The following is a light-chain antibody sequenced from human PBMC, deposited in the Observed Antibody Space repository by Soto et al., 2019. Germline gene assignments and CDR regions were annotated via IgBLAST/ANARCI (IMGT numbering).Light chain of an antibody. V-gene: IGKV3D-20*01. CDR1: QSVASSS. Sequence: EIVLTQSPATLSVSPGERATLSCGASQSVASSSLAWYQERPGLAPRLLIYDSFTRAAGIPDRFSGSGSGTDFTLTISRLEPEDFAVYFCQQYGSSPVTFVGGTKVEIK. J-gene: IGKJ4*01. CDR3: QQYGSSPVT. CDR2: DSF.